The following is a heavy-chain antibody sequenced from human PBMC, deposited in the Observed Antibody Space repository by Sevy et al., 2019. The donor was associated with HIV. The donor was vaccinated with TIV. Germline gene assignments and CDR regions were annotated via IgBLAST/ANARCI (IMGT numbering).Heavy chain of an antibody. CDR3: ARGPYSSGLRFDY. V-gene: IGHV3-30*03. CDR2: ISYHGTNK. CDR1: GFSFSSYG. Sequence: GGSLRLSCVASGFSFSSYGMHWVRQAPGKGLEWVALISYHGTNKYYGDSVRGRFTVSRDNSKNTLFLQMDSLRGEDTAVYYCARGPYSSGLRFDYWGQGTLVTVSS. D-gene: IGHD6-19*01. J-gene: IGHJ4*02.